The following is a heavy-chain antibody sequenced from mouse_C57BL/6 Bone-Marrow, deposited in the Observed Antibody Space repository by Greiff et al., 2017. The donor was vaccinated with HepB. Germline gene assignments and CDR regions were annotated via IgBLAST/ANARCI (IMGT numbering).Heavy chain of an antibody. CDR1: GYSITSGYY. Sequence: DVKLQESGPGLVKPSQSLSLTCSVTGYSITSGYYWNWIRQFPGNKLEWMGYISYDGSNNYNPSLKNRISITRDTSKNQFFLKLNSVTTEDTATYYCATYDYGYYAMDYWGQGTSVTVSS. J-gene: IGHJ4*01. D-gene: IGHD2-4*01. CDR2: ISYDGSN. CDR3: ATYDYGYYAMDY. V-gene: IGHV3-6*01.